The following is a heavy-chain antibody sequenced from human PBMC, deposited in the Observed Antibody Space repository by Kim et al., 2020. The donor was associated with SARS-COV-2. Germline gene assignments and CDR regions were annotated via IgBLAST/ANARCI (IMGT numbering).Heavy chain of an antibody. V-gene: IGHV3-23*01. Sequence: GGSLRLSCAASGFTFSSYAMSWVRQAPGKGLEWVSAISGSGGSTYYADSVKGRFTISRDNSKNTLYLQMNSLRAEDTAVYYCAKSTSSGSYYRAAYWYFDLWGRGTLVTVSS. J-gene: IGHJ2*01. D-gene: IGHD3-10*01. CDR1: GFTFSSYA. CDR3: AKSTSSGSYYRAAYWYFDL. CDR2: ISGSGGST.